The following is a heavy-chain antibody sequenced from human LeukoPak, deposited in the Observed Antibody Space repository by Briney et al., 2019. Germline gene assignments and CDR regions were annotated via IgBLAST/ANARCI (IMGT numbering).Heavy chain of an antibody. CDR1: GFTFSSYA. Sequence: GGSLRLSCAASGFTFSSYAMSWVRQAPGKGLEWVSAISGSGGSTYYADSVKGRFTISRDNSKNTLYLQMNSLRAEDTAVYYRARHIVGATRNYYFDYWGQGTLVTVSS. CDR2: ISGSGGST. J-gene: IGHJ4*02. CDR3: ARHIVGATRNYYFDY. D-gene: IGHD1-26*01. V-gene: IGHV3-23*01.